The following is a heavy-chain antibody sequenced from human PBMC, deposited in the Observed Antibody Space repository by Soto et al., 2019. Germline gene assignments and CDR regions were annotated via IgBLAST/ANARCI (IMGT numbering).Heavy chain of an antibody. D-gene: IGHD2-21*02. Sequence: SETLSLTCTVSGGSISSGDYYWSWIRQPPGKGLEWIGYIYYSGSTYYNPSLKSRVTISVDTSKNQFSLKLSSVTAADTAVYYCAGQYCGGDCYSSFDYWGQGTLVTVSS. CDR2: IYYSGST. CDR3: AGQYCGGDCYSSFDY. V-gene: IGHV4-30-4*01. J-gene: IGHJ4*02. CDR1: GGSISSGDYY.